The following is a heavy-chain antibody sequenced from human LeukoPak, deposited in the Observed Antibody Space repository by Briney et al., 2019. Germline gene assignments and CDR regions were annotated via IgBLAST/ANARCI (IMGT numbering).Heavy chain of an antibody. J-gene: IGHJ4*02. Sequence: SETLSLTCTVSGGSINLYYWSWLRQPPGQGLEWIGYFYDTRSPKYNSSLERRVTISVDMSRKQFSLNISSVTTADTAVYYCARGRGSLTYWGQGTLATVSS. V-gene: IGHV4-59*01. CDR2: FYDTRSP. CDR3: ARGRGSLTY. D-gene: IGHD3-10*01. CDR1: GGSINLYY.